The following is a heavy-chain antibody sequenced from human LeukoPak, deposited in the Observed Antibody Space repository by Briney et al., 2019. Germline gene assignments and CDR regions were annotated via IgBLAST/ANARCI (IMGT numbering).Heavy chain of an antibody. J-gene: IGHJ4*02. CDR1: GFTFSNYW. Sequence: GGSLRLSCAASGFTFSNYWMSWVRQAPGKGLEWVANIKEDGSDKYYVDSVKGRFIISRDNVKNSLYLQMNSLRVEDTAVYYCARDKIVGATHFDYWGQGTLVTVSS. CDR3: ARDKIVGATHFDY. D-gene: IGHD1-26*01. CDR2: IKEDGSDK. V-gene: IGHV3-7*01.